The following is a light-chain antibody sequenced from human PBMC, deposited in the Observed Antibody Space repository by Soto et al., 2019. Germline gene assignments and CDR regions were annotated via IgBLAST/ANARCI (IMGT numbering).Light chain of an antibody. CDR2: EVS. CDR1: SSDVGGYNY. CDR3: QVWDSSSHHPV. V-gene: IGLV2-14*01. J-gene: IGLJ3*02. Sequence: QSVLTQPASVSGSPGQSITISCTGTSSDVGGYNYVSWYQQHPGKAPKLMIYEVSNRPSGIPGRFSGSNSGNTATLTISRVEAGDEADYSCQVWDSSSHHPVFGGGTKLTVL.